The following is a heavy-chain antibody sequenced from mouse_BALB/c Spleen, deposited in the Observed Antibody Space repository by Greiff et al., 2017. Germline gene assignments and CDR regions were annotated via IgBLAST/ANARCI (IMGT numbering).Heavy chain of an antibody. J-gene: IGHJ1*01. CDR1: GYTFTSYW. CDR3: ALIYDAPTEYFDV. D-gene: IGHD2-3*01. Sequence: QVQLKESGAELAKPGASVKMSCKASGYTFTSYWMHWVKQRPGQGLEWIGYINPSTGYTEYNQKFKDKATLTADKSSSTAYMQLSSLTSEDSAVYYCALIYDAPTEYFDVWGAGTTVTVSS. V-gene: IGHV1-7*01. CDR2: INPSTGYT.